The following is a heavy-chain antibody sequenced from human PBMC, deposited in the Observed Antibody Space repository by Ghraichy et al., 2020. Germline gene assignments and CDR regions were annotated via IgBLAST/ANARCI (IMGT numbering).Heavy chain of an antibody. V-gene: IGHV3-23*01. J-gene: IGHJ5*02. Sequence: GGSLRLSCAASGFTFSSYAMSWVRQAPGKGLEWVSAISGSGGSTYYADSVKGRFTISRDNSKNTLYLQMNSLRAEDTAVYYCAKVRQVTILPQPFDPWGQGTLVTVSS. CDR2: ISGSGGST. CDR3: AKVRQVTILPQPFDP. D-gene: IGHD3-10*01. CDR1: GFTFSSYA.